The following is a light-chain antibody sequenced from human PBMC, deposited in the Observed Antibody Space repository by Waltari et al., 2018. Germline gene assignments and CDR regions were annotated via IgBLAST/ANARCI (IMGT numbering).Light chain of an antibody. CDR1: HDIDRW. Sequence: DFQMTQSPSFVSASVGDRVTMTCRASHDIDRWLAWFQQKPGKAPKLLIHETSRLQSGVSSRFSGSGYGTDFTLTISSLQSEDVATYYCQQANRYPMPFGGGTRVEIK. CDR3: QQANRYPMP. CDR2: ETS. V-gene: IGKV1-12*01. J-gene: IGKJ4*01.